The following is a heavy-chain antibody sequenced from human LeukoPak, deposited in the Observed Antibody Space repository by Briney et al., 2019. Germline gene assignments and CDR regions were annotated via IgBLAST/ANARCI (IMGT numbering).Heavy chain of an antibody. D-gene: IGHD3-22*01. CDR2: IYPGDSDT. Sequence: SLKICCEGSGYSFTSCWIGWVRQIGGKGLGWMGIIYPGDSDTRYSPSFQGQVTISADKSISTAYLQWSSLKASDTAMYYCARPVKSAFDIWGQGTMVTVSS. CDR3: ARPVKSAFDI. V-gene: IGHV5-51*01. CDR1: GYSFTSCW. J-gene: IGHJ3*02.